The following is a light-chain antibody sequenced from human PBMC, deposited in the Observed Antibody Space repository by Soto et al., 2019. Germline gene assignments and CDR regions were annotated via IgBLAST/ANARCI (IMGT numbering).Light chain of an antibody. CDR3: QQYNNWPRT. Sequence: EIVMTQSPATLSVSPGERATLSCRASQSVSSNLAWYQQKPGQAPRLLIYVASTRATGIPARFSGSGSGTEFTLTISSPQSEDFAVYYCQQYNNWPRTFGQGTKWIS. V-gene: IGKV3-15*01. CDR1: QSVSSN. CDR2: VAS. J-gene: IGKJ1*01.